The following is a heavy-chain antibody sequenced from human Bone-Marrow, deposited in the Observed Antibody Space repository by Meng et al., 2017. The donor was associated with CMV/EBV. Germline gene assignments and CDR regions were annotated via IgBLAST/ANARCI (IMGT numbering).Heavy chain of an antibody. CDR1: GFTFSSHW. CDR2: INSDGSST. V-gene: IGHV3-74*01. Sequence: GGSLRLSCAASGFTFSSHWMHWVRQAPGKGLVWVSRINSDGSSTSYADSVKGRFTISRDNAKNTLYLQMNSLRAEDTAVYYCAREIGDIVVVPAAMYYYYYGMDVWGQGTTVTVSS. D-gene: IGHD2-2*01. J-gene: IGHJ6*02. CDR3: AREIGDIVVVPAAMYYYYYGMDV.